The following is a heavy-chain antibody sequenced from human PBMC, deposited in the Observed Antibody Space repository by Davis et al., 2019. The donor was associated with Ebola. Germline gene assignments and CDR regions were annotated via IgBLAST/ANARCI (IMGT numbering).Heavy chain of an antibody. D-gene: IGHD1-26*01. J-gene: IGHJ3*02. CDR2: ISGSGGST. CDR1: GFTFSSYA. CDR3: AKDTSNIWFDI. Sequence: GESLKISCAASGFTFSSYAMNWVRQAPGKGLEWVSGISGSGGSTDYADSVRGRFTISRDKSKNTLYLQMNGLRVEDTAIYYCAKDTSNIWFDIWGQGTMVTVSS. V-gene: IGHV3-23*01.